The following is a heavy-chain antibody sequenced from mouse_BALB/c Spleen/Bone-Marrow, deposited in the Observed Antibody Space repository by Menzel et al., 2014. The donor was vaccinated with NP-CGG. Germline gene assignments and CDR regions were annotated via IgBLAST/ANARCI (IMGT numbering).Heavy chain of an antibody. Sequence: DVQLVESGAELVKPGASVKLSCTASGFNIKDTYMHWVKQRPEQGLEWIGRIDPANGNTKYDPKFQGKATITADTSSNTAYLQLSSLTSEDTAVYYCARYYYGGSYAMDYWGQGTSVTVSS. D-gene: IGHD1-1*01. CDR1: GFNIKDTY. V-gene: IGHV14-3*02. CDR2: IDPANGNT. CDR3: ARYYYGGSYAMDY. J-gene: IGHJ4*01.